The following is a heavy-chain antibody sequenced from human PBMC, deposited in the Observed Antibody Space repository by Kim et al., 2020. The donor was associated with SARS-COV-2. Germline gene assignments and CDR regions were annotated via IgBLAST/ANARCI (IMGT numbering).Heavy chain of an antibody. CDR3: GISGI. CDR2: IKRDGSER. J-gene: IGHJ4*02. V-gene: IGHV3-7*01. CDR1: GITSSSYW. Sequence: GGSLRLSCVESGITSSSYWLTWVRQAPGKGLEWVANIKRDGSERYYGDSVKGLFTISRDNAKSSVFLQMNSLRSEDTAVYYCGISGIWGQGTLVTVSS.